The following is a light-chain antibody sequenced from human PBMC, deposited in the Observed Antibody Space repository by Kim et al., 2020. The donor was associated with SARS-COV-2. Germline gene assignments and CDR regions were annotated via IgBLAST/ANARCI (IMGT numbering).Light chain of an antibody. V-gene: IGLV2-23*02. CDR3: CSYASSSTRV. J-gene: IGLJ3*02. CDR2: EVT. Sequence: QSVLTQQASVSGSPGQSITISCTGTSSDVGNYNLVSWYQQHPGKAPKLMIYEVTKRPSGVSNRFSGSKSAYTASLTISGLQAEDEGDYYCCSYASSSTRVFGGGTQLTVL. CDR1: SSDVGNYNL.